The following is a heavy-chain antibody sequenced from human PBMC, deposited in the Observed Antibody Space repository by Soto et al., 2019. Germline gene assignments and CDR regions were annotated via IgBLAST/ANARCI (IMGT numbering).Heavy chain of an antibody. CDR1: GFTFSNAW. V-gene: IGHV3-15*01. CDR3: TTDPELTGDSFDY. Sequence: GGSLRLSCAASGFTFSNAWMSWARQAPGKGLEWVGRIKSKTDGGTTDYAAPVKGRFTISRDDSKNTLYLQMNSLKTEDAAVYYCTTDPELTGDSFDYWGQGTLVTVSS. CDR2: IKSKTDGGTT. D-gene: IGHD7-27*01. J-gene: IGHJ4*02.